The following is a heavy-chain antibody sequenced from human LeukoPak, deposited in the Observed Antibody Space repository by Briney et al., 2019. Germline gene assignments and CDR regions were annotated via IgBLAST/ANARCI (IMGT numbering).Heavy chain of an antibody. D-gene: IGHD6-13*01. CDR3: ARDAIIAAAGTGLYV. Sequence: PGGSLRLSCGASGFTFSSYAMHWVRQAPGKGLEWVAVISYDGSNEYYVDSVKGRFSISRDNSMKTLYLQMNSLRAEDTAVYYCARDAIIAAAGTGLYVWGQGTMVTVSS. CDR2: ISYDGSNE. V-gene: IGHV3-30*03. J-gene: IGHJ3*01. CDR1: GFTFSSYA.